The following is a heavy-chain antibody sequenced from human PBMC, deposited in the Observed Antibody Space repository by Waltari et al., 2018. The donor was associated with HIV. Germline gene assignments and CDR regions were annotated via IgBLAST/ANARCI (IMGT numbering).Heavy chain of an antibody. V-gene: IGHV1-69*04. CDR3: ERAYCSGGSCCYYYGMDV. Sequence: QVQLVQSVAEVKKPGSSVKVSCKASGGTFSSYAISWVRQAPGQGLEWMGRIHRTRGRSNSAQKFQGRITVTADKSTSTAYMGLSSVRAEDMAVYYCERAYCSGGSCCYYYGMDVWGQGTTVTASS. CDR1: GGTFSSYA. D-gene: IGHD2-15*01. CDR2: IHRTRGRS. J-gene: IGHJ6*02.